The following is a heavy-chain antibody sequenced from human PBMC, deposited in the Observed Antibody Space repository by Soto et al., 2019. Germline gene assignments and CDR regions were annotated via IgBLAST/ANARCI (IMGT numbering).Heavy chain of an antibody. J-gene: IGHJ6*02. Sequence: QVQLQESGPGLVKPSQTLSLTCTVSGGSISSGGYYWSWIRQHPGKGLEWIGYIYYSGSTYYNPSLKSRVTISVDTSKNQFSLKLSSVTAADTAVYYCARSTRSLSGELFDYYYYGMDVWGQGTTVTVSS. CDR2: IYYSGST. D-gene: IGHD3-10*01. CDR1: GGSISSGGYY. V-gene: IGHV4-31*03. CDR3: ARSTRSLSGELFDYYYYGMDV.